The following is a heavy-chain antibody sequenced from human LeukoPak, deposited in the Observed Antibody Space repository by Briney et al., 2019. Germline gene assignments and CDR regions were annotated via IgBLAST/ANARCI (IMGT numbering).Heavy chain of an antibody. CDR2: IYYSGST. V-gene: IGHV4-59*01. CDR1: GGSISSYY. J-gene: IGHJ6*03. D-gene: IGHD1-14*01. Sequence: SETLSLTCTVSGGSISSYYWSWIRQPPGKGLEWIVYIYYSGSTNYNPSLKSRVTISVDTSKNQFSLKLSSVTAADTAVYYCARAPITVDYYYYYMDVWGKGTTVTVSS. CDR3: ARAPITVDYYYYYMDV.